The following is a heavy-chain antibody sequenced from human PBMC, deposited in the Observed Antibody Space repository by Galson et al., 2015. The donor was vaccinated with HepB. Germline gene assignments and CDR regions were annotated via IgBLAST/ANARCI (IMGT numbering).Heavy chain of an antibody. Sequence: LRLSCAASGFTFSSYWMHWVRQAPGKGLVWVSRINSDGSSTSYADSVKGRFTISRDNAKNTLYLQMNSLRAEDTAVYYCASHSGWYSHSRTDYWGQGTLVTVSS. J-gene: IGHJ4*02. CDR1: GFTFSSYW. CDR3: ASHSGWYSHSRTDY. D-gene: IGHD6-19*01. V-gene: IGHV3-74*01. CDR2: INSDGSST.